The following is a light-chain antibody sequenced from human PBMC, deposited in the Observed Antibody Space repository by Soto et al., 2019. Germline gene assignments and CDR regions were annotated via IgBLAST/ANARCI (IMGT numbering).Light chain of an antibody. Sequence: QSVLTQPPSASGSPGQSVTISCTGTKNVIGVYDFVSWYQHHPGKAPRLIIYEVVQRPSGVPDRFSGSKSGNTASLTVSGLQAADEADYFCKSYAGRNTYVFGSGTKVTVL. J-gene: IGLJ1*01. CDR3: KSYAGRNTYV. V-gene: IGLV2-8*01. CDR1: KNVIGVYDF. CDR2: EVV.